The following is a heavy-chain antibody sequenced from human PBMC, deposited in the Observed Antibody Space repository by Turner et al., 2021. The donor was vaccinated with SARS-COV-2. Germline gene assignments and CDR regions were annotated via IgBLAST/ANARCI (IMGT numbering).Heavy chain of an antibody. Sequence: QVQLVESGGGVVQPGRSLRLSCAASGFTFSTFHMHWVRQAPGKGLEWVAVISYDGSNKYYADSVKGRFTISRDNSKNTLYLQMSSLRAEDTAVYYCAKCGYQYYHYYYMDVWGKGTTVTVSS. V-gene: IGHV3-30*18. J-gene: IGHJ6*03. CDR1: GFTFSTFH. CDR3: AKCGYQYYHYYYMDV. D-gene: IGHD6-25*01. CDR2: ISYDGSNK.